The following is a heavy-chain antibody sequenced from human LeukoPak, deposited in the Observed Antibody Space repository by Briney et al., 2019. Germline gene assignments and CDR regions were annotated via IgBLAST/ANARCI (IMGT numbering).Heavy chain of an antibody. CDR3: ARQRLGGDWFDP. J-gene: IGHJ5*02. CDR2: IYHSGST. V-gene: IGHV4-38-2*01. CDR1: GYSISSGYY. Sequence: SETLSLTCAVSGYSISSGYYWGWIRPPPGKGLEWIGSIYHSGSTYYNPSLKSRVTISVDTSKNQFSLKLSSVTAADTAVYYCARQRLGGDWFDPWGQGTLVTVSS. D-gene: IGHD6-25*01.